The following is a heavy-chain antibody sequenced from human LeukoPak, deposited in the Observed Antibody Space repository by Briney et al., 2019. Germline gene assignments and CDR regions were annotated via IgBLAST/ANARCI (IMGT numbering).Heavy chain of an antibody. Sequence: ASVKVSCKASEYTFTGYYMHWVRQAPGQGLEWMGWINPNSGGTNYAQKFQGRVTMTRDTSISTAYMELSRLRSDDTAVYYCARAYTKDPSFDYWGQGTLVTVSS. CDR2: INPNSGGT. D-gene: IGHD2-2*02. V-gene: IGHV1-2*02. CDR1: EYTFTGYY. J-gene: IGHJ4*02. CDR3: ARAYTKDPSFDY.